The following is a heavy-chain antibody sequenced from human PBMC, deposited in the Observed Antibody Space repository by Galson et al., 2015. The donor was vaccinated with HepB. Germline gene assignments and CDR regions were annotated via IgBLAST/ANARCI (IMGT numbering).Heavy chain of an antibody. CDR3: ASRLAWCY. CDR1: GFTFSSYA. CDR2: ISYDGSNK. Sequence: SLRLSCAASGFTFSSYAMHWVRQAPGKGLEWVAVISYDGSNKYYADSVKGRFTISRDNSKNTLYLQMNSLRAEDTAVYYCASRLAWCYWGQGTLVTVSS. V-gene: IGHV3-30-3*01. J-gene: IGHJ4*02. D-gene: IGHD3-9*01.